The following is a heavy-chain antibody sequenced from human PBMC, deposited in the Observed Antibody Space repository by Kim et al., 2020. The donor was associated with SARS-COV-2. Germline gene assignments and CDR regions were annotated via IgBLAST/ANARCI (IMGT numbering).Heavy chain of an antibody. V-gene: IGHV3-13*01. D-gene: IGHD2-15*01. CDR1: GFTFSSYD. Sequence: GGSLRLSCAASGFTFSSYDMHWVRQATGKGLEWVSAIGTAGDTYYPGSVKGRFTISRENAKNSLYLQMNSLRAGDTAVYYCARGDCSGGSCYVYYYGMDVWGQGTTVTVSS. J-gene: IGHJ6*02. CDR2: IGTAGDT. CDR3: ARGDCSGGSCYVYYYGMDV.